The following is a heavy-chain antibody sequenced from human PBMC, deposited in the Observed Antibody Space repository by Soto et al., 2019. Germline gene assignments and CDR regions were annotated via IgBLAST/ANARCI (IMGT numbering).Heavy chain of an antibody. CDR2: ISANSGDI. Sequence: EVQLLESGGGLVRPGGSLRLSCEASELTFTTYAMSWVRQAPGKGLEWVSSISANSGDIYYADSVKGRLTISRDNSKNTLYLQMNSLRAEDTAVYYCAKVSSGWYRSPNWLDPWGQGTLVTVSS. CDR3: AKVSSGWYRSPNWLDP. D-gene: IGHD6-19*01. J-gene: IGHJ5*02. V-gene: IGHV3-23*01. CDR1: ELTFTTYA.